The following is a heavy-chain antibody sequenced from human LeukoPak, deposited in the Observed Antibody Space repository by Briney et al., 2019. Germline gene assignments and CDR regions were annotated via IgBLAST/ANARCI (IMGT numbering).Heavy chain of an antibody. J-gene: IGHJ4*02. V-gene: IGHV4-59*12. CDR2: IYYSGST. CDR1: GGSISSYY. CDR3: ARETRWAAREVYFDY. D-gene: IGHD6-6*01. Sequence: SETLSLTCTVSGGSISSYYWSWIRQPPGKGLEWIGYIYYSGSTNYNPSLKSRVTISVDTSKNQFSLKLSSVTAADTAVYYCARETRWAAREVYFDYWGQGTLVTVSS.